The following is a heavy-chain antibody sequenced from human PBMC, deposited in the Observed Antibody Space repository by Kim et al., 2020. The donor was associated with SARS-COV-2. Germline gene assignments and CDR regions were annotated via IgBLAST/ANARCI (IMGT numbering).Heavy chain of an antibody. Sequence: GGSLRLSCAASGFTFSSYAMHWVRQAPGKGLEYVSAISSNGGSTYYANSVKGRFTISRDNSKNTLYLQMGSLRAEDMAVYYCARSEGPSYYYDSSGYPDYWGQGTLVTVSS. CDR1: GFTFSSYA. D-gene: IGHD3-22*01. CDR3: ARSEGPSYYYDSSGYPDY. CDR2: ISSNGGST. V-gene: IGHV3-64*01. J-gene: IGHJ4*02.